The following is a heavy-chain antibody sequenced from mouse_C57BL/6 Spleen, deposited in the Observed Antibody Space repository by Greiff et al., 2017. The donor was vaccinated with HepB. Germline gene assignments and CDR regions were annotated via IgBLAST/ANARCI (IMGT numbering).Heavy chain of an antibody. Sequence: EVHVVESGGGLVKPGGSLKLSCAASGFTFSDYGMHWVRQAPEEGLEWVAYISSGSSTIYYADTVKGRSTITRDNAKNTLFLQMTSLRSEDAAMYYCGRQGLNYALDYWGQGTSVTVSS. D-gene: IGHD2-4*01. CDR1: GFTFSDYG. J-gene: IGHJ4*01. CDR3: GRQGLNYALDY. CDR2: ISSGSSTI. V-gene: IGHV5-17*01.